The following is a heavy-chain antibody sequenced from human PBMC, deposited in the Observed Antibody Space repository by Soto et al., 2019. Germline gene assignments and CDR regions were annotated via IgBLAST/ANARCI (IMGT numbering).Heavy chain of an antibody. CDR3: ARDGDPGYSFWSGPLGGGRFDP. CDR1: GGTFGNTA. Sequence: QVQLVQSGAEVKEPGSSVNVSCKTSGGTFGNTAVTWVRQAPGQGLEWIGAIVPMFGTANYAQKFRGRVTITADESTSTAYMELSSLRSDDTAVYYCARDGDPGYSFWSGPLGGGRFDPWGQGTLVTVSS. J-gene: IGHJ5*02. CDR2: IVPMFGTA. V-gene: IGHV1-69*12. D-gene: IGHD3-3*01.